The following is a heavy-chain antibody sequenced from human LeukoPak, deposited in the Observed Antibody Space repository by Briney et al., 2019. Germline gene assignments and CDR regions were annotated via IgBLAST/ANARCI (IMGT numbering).Heavy chain of an antibody. CDR3: ARGGSSTSARSYYFDY. J-gene: IGHJ4*02. V-gene: IGHV1-69*13. CDR2: IIPIFGTA. D-gene: IGHD2-2*01. CDR1: GGTFSSYA. Sequence: ASVKVSCKASGGTFSSYAISWVRQAPGQGLEWMGGIIPIFGTANYAQKFQGRVTITADESTSTAYMELSSLRSEDTAVYYCARGGSSTSARSYYFDYWGQGTLVTVSS.